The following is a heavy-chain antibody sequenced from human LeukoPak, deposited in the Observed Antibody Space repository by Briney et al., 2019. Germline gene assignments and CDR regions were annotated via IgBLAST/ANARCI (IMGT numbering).Heavy chain of an antibody. V-gene: IGHV4-34*01. CDR1: GGSFSGYY. J-gene: IGHJ5*02. CDR2: INHSGST. D-gene: IGHD3-10*01. CDR3: ARGRAKIYRHNYYGSGSYP. Sequence: PSETLSLTCAVYGGSFSGYYWSWIRQPPGKGLEWIEEINHSGSTNYNPSLKSRVTISVDTSKNQFSLKLSSVTAADTAVYYCARGRAKIYRHNYYGSGSYPWGQGTLVTVSS.